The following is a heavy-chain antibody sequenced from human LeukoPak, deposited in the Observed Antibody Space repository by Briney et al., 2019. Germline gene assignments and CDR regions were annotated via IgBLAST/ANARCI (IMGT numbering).Heavy chain of an antibody. D-gene: IGHD1-26*01. Sequence: GASVKVSCKASGYTFTGYYMHWVRQAPGQGLEWMGWINPNSGGTNYAQKFQGRVTMTRDTSISTAYMELSRLRSDDTAVYYCARERDSGSYWVPDYWGQGTLVTVSS. V-gene: IGHV1-2*02. CDR2: INPNSGGT. CDR3: ARERDSGSYWVPDY. J-gene: IGHJ4*02. CDR1: GYTFTGYY.